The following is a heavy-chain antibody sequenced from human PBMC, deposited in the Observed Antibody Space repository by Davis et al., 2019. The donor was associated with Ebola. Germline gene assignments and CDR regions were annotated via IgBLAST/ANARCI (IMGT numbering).Heavy chain of an antibody. CDR3: VRGWGRSGLDV. Sequence: HSQTLSLTCVISGDSVSSAGWNWIRQSPSRGLEWLGRTYYSSKWYHDYAVSVKSRIAINPDTSKNQFSLQLNSVIPEDTAVYYCVRGWGRSGLDVWGEGTTVTV. CDR1: GDSVSSAG. D-gene: IGHD3-16*01. J-gene: IGHJ6*02. CDR2: TYYSSKWYH. V-gene: IGHV6-1*01.